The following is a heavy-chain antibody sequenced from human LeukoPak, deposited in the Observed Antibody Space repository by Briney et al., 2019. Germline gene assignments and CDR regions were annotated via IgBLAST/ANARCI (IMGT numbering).Heavy chain of an antibody. J-gene: IGHJ4*02. Sequence: SRTLSLTCTVSGGSISSGDYYWSWIRQPPGKGLEWIGYIYYSGSTYYNPSLKSRVTISVDTSKNQFSLKLSSVTAADTAVYYCAREANYGGTPRLDYWGQGTLVTVSS. CDR1: GGSISSGDYY. D-gene: IGHD4-23*01. CDR2: IYYSGST. CDR3: AREANYGGTPRLDY. V-gene: IGHV4-30-4*01.